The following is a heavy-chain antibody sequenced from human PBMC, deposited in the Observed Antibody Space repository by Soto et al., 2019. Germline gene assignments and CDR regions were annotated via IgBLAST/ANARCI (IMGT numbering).Heavy chain of an antibody. CDR3: ARANREDPKLYGMDV. Sequence: PSETLSLTCTVSGGSISSGDYYWSWIRQPPGKGLEWIGYIYYSGSTYYNPSLKSRVTISVDTSKNQFSLKLSSVTAADTAVYYCARANREDPKLYGMDVWGQGTTVTVSS. J-gene: IGHJ6*02. CDR2: IYYSGST. V-gene: IGHV4-30-4*01. D-gene: IGHD1-1*01. CDR1: GGSISSGDYY.